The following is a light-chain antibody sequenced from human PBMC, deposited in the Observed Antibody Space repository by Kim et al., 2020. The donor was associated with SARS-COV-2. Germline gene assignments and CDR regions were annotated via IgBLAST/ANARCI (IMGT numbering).Light chain of an antibody. CDR2: SVS. Sequence: SPGEKATPSCRTSQRVCSHCLAWYQQKPGQAPRLLIYSVSNRATGIPDRFSGSGSGTDFTLTISRLEPEDFAVYYCQQYGIAPPYTFGQGTKLEI. CDR1: QRVCSHC. CDR3: QQYGIAPPYT. V-gene: IGKV3-20*01. J-gene: IGKJ2*01.